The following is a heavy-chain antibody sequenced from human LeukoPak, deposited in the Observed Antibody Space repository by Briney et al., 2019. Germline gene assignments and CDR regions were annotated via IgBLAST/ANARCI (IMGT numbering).Heavy chain of an antibody. J-gene: IGHJ4*02. CDR2: IIVGSGNT. Sequence: SVKVSCKASGFTFTSSAVQWVRQARGQRLEWIGWIIVGSGNTNYAQKFQERVTITRDISTSTAYMELSSLRSEDTAVYYCAARNAYGDYTLYFDYWGQGTLVTVSS. V-gene: IGHV1-58*01. CDR3: AARNAYGDYTLYFDY. CDR1: GFTFTSSA. D-gene: IGHD4-17*01.